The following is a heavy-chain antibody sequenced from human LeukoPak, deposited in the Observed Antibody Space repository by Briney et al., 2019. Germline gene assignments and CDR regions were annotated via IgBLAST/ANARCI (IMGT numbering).Heavy chain of an antibody. V-gene: IGHV3-23*01. Sequence: GGSLRLSCAASGFTFSSYAMSWVRQAPGKGLEWVSGISGSGDSTYYADSVKGRFTISRDNSKNTLYLQMNSLKTEDTAVYYCTTEGSLFPLDYWGQGTLVTVSS. CDR3: TTEGSLFPLDY. CDR1: GFTFSSYA. CDR2: ISGSGDST. J-gene: IGHJ4*02. D-gene: IGHD3-10*01.